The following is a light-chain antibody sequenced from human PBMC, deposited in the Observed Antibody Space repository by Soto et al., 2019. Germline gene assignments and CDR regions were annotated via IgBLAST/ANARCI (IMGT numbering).Light chain of an antibody. Sequence: EIVLTQSPATLSVSPGERATLSCRASQSVSSNLGWYQQKRGQAPRLLIYDASTRATGIPARFSGSGSGTEFNLTISSLQSEDFAIYYCRHYNNWPPETFGQGTKVDIK. J-gene: IGKJ1*01. V-gene: IGKV3-15*01. CDR1: QSVSSN. CDR3: RHYNNWPPET. CDR2: DAS.